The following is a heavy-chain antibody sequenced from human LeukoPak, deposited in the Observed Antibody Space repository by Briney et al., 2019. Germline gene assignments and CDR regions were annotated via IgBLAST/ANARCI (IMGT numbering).Heavy chain of an antibody. CDR3: ASISGVWFDP. V-gene: IGHV1-18*01. Sequence: ASVTVSFMASGYTFTSYGISWVRQAPGQGGVCMEWISASNGNTTYAQKLQVTVTMTTDTSTSTAYMELMSLRSDDTAVYYCASISGVWFDPWGQGTLVTVSS. CDR1: GYTFTSYG. J-gene: IGHJ5*02. D-gene: IGHD2-8*01. CDR2: ISASNGNT.